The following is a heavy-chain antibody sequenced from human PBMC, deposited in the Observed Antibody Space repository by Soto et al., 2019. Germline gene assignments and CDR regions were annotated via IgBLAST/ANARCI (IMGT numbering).Heavy chain of an antibody. CDR1: GFTLSSHA. J-gene: IGHJ4*02. D-gene: IGHD1-26*01. V-gene: IGHV3-30-3*01. CDR3: ARDDEGGSDCDLGY. CDR2: ILSDGTNK. Sequence: QVQLVESGGGVVQPGRSLRLSCAVSGFTLSSHAMHWVRQAPGKGLEWVALILSDGTNKYYADTVKGRFTTSRDNSKNTVYLQLNSLSLEDTAVYYCARDDEGGSDCDLGYWGQGALVTVSS.